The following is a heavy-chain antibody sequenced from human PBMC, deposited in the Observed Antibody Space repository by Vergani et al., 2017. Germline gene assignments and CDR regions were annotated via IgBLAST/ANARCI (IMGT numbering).Heavy chain of an antibody. D-gene: IGHD3-9*01. V-gene: IGHV4-59*01. Sequence: QVQLQESGPGLVKPSETLSLTCTVSGGSISSYYWSWIRQPPGKGLEWIGYIYYSGSSNYNPSLKSRVTISVDTSKNQFSLKLSSVTAADTAVYYCAREGRGGPXVLRYLDLSPHFDFWGQGTLVTVSS. CDR2: IYYSGSS. CDR1: GGSISSYY. J-gene: IGHJ4*02. CDR3: AREGRGGPXVLRYLDLSPHFDF.